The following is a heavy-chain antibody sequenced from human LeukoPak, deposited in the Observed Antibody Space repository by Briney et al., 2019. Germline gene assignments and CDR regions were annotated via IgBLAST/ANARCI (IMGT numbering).Heavy chain of an antibody. Sequence: GGSLRLSCAASGFTVSSNYMSWVRQAPGKGLEWVSVIYSGGSTYYAASVKGRFTISRDNSKNTLYLQMNSLRAEDTAVYYCARDPAAAGFFDIWCQLTRVTFCS. CDR3: ARDPAAAGFFDI. CDR1: GFTVSSNY. D-gene: IGHD6-13*01. V-gene: IGHV3-53*01. CDR2: IYSGGST. J-gene: IGHJ3*02.